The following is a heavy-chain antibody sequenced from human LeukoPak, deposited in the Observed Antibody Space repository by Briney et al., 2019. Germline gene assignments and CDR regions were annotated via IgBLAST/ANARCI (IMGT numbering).Heavy chain of an antibody. CDR1: GYTFTSYG. CDR2: ISAYNGNT. D-gene: IGHD2-2*01. Sequence: ASVKISCTASGYTFTSYGISWVRQAPGQGLEWMGWISAYNGNTNYAQKLQGRVTMTTDTSTSTAYMELRSLRSDDTAVYHCARDGIGYCSSTSCLNWFDPWGQGTLVTVSS. CDR3: ARDGIGYCSSTSCLNWFDP. J-gene: IGHJ5*02. V-gene: IGHV1-18*04.